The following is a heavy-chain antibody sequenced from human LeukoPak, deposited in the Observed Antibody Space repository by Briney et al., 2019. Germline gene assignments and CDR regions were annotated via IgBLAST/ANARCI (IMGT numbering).Heavy chain of an antibody. Sequence: SETLSLTCAVSGDYISSSSYYWGWIRQSPGTGLQWMGDIYHSGRTYYNPSLKSRVAISIDTSKNQFSLRLRSMTAADTAVFYCERRRYYDSTGYFEWGRGTLVTVSS. D-gene: IGHD3-22*01. CDR1: GDYISSSSYY. V-gene: IGHV4-39*01. CDR3: ERRRYYDSTGYFE. CDR2: IYHSGRT. J-gene: IGHJ1*01.